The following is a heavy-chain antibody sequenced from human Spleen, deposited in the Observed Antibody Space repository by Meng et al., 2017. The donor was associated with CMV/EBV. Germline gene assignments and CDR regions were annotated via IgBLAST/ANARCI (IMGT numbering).Heavy chain of an antibody. Sequence: SETLSLTCALSDGSFKGYYWTWVRQPPGKGLEWIGSIYYSGSTYDNPSLKSRVTISVDTSKNQFSLKLSSVTAADTAVYYCARSSSHYMLGFDYWGQGTLVTVSS. J-gene: IGHJ4*02. CDR1: DGSFKGYY. D-gene: IGHD3-10*02. CDR3: ARSSSHYMLGFDY. V-gene: IGHV4-34*11. CDR2: IYYSGST.